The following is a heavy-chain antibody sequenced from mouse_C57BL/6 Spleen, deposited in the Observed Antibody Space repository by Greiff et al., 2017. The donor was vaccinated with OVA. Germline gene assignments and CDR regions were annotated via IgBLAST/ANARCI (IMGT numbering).Heavy chain of an antibody. CDR3: ARDYYGSLYAMDY. CDR2: IYPGDGDT. V-gene: IGHV1-82*01. CDR1: GYAFSSSW. Sequence: VQLQQSGPELVKPGASVKISCKASGYAFSSSWMNWVKQRPGKGLEWIGRIYPGDGDTNYTGKFKGKATLTADKSSSTAYMQLSSLTSEDSAVYFGARDYYGSLYAMDYWGQGTSVTVSS. D-gene: IGHD1-1*01. J-gene: IGHJ4*01.